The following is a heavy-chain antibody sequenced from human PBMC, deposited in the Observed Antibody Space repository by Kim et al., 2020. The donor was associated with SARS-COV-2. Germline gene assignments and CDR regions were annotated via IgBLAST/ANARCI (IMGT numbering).Heavy chain of an antibody. Sequence: GGSLRLSCAASGFTFSSYGMHWVRQAPGKGLEWVAVISYDESNKYYADSVKGRFTISRDNSKNTLYLQMNSLRAEDTAVYYCAKSTVSSGSSCYSPVDYWGQGTLVTVSS. CDR1: GFTFSSYG. CDR2: ISYDESNK. J-gene: IGHJ4*02. CDR3: AKSTVSSGSSCYSPVDY. V-gene: IGHV3-30*18. D-gene: IGHD2-15*01.